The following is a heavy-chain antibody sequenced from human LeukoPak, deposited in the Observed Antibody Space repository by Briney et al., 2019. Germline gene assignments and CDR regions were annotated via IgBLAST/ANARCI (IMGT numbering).Heavy chain of an antibody. CDR1: GFSFSSYN. D-gene: IGHD2-15*01. CDR3: ARGTLLR. J-gene: IGHJ4*02. CDR2: ITSSSTYT. Sequence: GGSLRLSCAASGFSFSSYNMNWVRQTPGKGLEWVSSITSSSTYTFYADSVKGRFTISRDNARNSLYLQMSSLRAEDTAVYYCARGTLLRWGQGTLVTVSS. V-gene: IGHV3-21*01.